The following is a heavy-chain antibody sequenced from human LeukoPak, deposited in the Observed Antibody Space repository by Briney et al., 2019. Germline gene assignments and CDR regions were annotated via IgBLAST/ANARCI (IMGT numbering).Heavy chain of an antibody. CDR3: ARRSYIGSLMTTVPEGVYYMDV. CDR1: GYSFTNYW. Sequence: GESLKISCKGSGYSFTNYWIAWVRQMPGKGLEWMGIIYPGDSDTRYRPSFQDQVTISADKSISTAYLQWSSLKASDTAMYYCARRSYIGSLMTTVPEGVYYMDVWGKGTTVTVSS. D-gene: IGHD4-17*01. CDR2: IYPGDSDT. J-gene: IGHJ6*03. V-gene: IGHV5-51*01.